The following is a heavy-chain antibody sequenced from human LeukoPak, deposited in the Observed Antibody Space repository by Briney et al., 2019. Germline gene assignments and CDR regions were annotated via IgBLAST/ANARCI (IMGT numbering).Heavy chain of an antibody. Sequence: PGGSLRLSCAASGFTFSSYEMNWVRQAPGKGLEWVSYISSSATTIYYADSVKGRFTISRDNAKNSLYLQMDSLRAEDTAVYYCARGGYNYGYAFDIWGQGTMVTASS. J-gene: IGHJ3*02. D-gene: IGHD5-24*01. CDR2: ISSSATTI. CDR1: GFTFSSYE. V-gene: IGHV3-48*03. CDR3: ARGGYNYGYAFDI.